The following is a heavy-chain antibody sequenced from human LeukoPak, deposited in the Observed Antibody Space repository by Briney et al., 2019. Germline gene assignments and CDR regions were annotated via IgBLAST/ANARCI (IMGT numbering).Heavy chain of an antibody. Sequence: PSETLSLTCTVSGGSISSYYWSWIRQPPGKGLEWIGYIYYSGSTNYNPSLKSRVTISVDTSKNQFSLKLSSVTAADTAVYYCARGKGEYYYDSSGYYYFDYWGQGTLVTVSS. CDR1: GGSISSYY. D-gene: IGHD3-22*01. CDR2: IYYSGST. V-gene: IGHV4-59*01. CDR3: ARGKGEYYYDSSGYYYFDY. J-gene: IGHJ4*02.